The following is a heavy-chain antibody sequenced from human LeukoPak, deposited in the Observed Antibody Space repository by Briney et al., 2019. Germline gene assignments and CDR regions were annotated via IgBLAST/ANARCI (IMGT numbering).Heavy chain of an antibody. CDR3: ARGVVATIGDAFDI. CDR1: GYTFTGYY. J-gene: IGHJ3*02. V-gene: IGHV1-2*02. Sequence: ASVKVSCKTSGYTFTGYYIHWVRQAPGQGLEWMGWINPNSGDTNYAQKFQGRVTMTRDMSVTTAYMELSRLTSDDTAVYYCARGVVATIGDAFDIWGLGTMVTVSS. CDR2: INPNSGDT. D-gene: IGHD5-12*01.